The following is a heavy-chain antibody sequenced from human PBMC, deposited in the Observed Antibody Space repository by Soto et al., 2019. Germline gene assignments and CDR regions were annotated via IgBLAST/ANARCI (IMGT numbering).Heavy chain of an antibody. J-gene: IGHJ4*02. V-gene: IGHV3-23*01. Sequence: EVQLLESGGGLVQPGGSLRLSCAASGFTYESYAMSWVRQAPGKGLEWVSGINSGGTVAHYADSVKGRFAISRDNSKNTLSLEMNSLRADDTGLYYCAISTGGFGGLFVVLSDYWGQGTLVTVSS. D-gene: IGHD3-16*02. CDR3: AISTGGFGGLFVVLSDY. CDR2: INSGGTVA. CDR1: GFTYESYA.